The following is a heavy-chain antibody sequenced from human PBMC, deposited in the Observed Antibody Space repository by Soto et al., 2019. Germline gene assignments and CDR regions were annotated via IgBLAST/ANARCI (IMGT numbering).Heavy chain of an antibody. D-gene: IGHD2-15*01. CDR3: ARVTTVVVVAALDY. CDR2: INPNSGGT. Sequence: ASVKVSCKASGYTFTGYYMHCVRQAPGQGLEWMGWINPNSGGTNYAQKFQGRVTMTRDTSISTAYMELSRLRSDDTAVYYCARVTTVVVVAALDYWGQGTLVTVSS. J-gene: IGHJ4*02. V-gene: IGHV1-2*02. CDR1: GYTFTGYY.